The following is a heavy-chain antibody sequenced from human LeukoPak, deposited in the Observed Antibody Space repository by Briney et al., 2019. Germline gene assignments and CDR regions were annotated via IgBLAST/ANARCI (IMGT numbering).Heavy chain of an antibody. D-gene: IGHD6-13*01. Sequence: GGSLRLSCAASGFTFSSYSVNWIRQAPGKGLEWVSYISSSGSTIYYADSVKGRFTISRDNAKNSLYLQMNSLRAEDTAVYYCAAVASSWYPFDYWGQGTLVTVSS. J-gene: IGHJ4*02. CDR1: GFTFSSYS. CDR3: AAVASSWYPFDY. V-gene: IGHV3-48*04. CDR2: ISSSGSTI.